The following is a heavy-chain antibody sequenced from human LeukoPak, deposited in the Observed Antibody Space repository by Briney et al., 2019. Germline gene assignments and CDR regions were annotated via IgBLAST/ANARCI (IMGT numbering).Heavy chain of an antibody. Sequence: GRSLRLSCAASGFTFSSYAMHWVRQAPGKGLEWVAVISYDGSNKYYADSVKGRFTISRDNSKNTLYLQMNSLRAEDTAVYYCARDSPISGYYYYYGTDVWGQGTTVTVSS. J-gene: IGHJ6*02. CDR3: ARDSPISGYYYYYGTDV. CDR2: ISYDGSNK. CDR1: GFTFSSYA. V-gene: IGHV3-30*04. D-gene: IGHD5-12*01.